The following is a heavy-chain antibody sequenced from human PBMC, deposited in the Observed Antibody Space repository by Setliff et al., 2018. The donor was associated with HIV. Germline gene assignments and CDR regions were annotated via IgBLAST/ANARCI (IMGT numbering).Heavy chain of an antibody. CDR2: ISGSGAST. J-gene: IGHJ4*01. CDR3: AKDGISGGAYPPYYFDY. V-gene: IGHV3-23*01. D-gene: IGHD2-15*01. CDR1: GFTFNTYA. Sequence: GESLKLSCAASGFTFNTYAMSWVRQAPGKGLEWVSVISGSGASTFYADSVKGRFTISRDNSKSTLYLQMNGLRVEDTAVYYCAKDGISGGAYPPYYFDYWSHGTLVTVSS.